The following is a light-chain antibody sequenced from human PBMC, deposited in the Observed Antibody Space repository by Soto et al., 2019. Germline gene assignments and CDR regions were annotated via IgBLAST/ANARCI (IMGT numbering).Light chain of an antibody. CDR2: AAS. V-gene: IGKV1-33*01. CDR1: QNIKNY. Sequence: DIRVNHSPSSLSASVGDRVTITCRASQNIKNYLNWYQRKPGTAPRLLIYAASNLQSGVSSRFSGSGSGRDFSFTITSLQPDDVATYFCQQYGSLPIPFGQGTRLAIK. CDR3: QQYGSLPIP. J-gene: IGKJ5*01.